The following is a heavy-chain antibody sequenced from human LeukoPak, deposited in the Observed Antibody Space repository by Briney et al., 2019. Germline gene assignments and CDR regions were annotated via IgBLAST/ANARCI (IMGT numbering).Heavy chain of an antibody. CDR2: IYYSGCT. V-gene: IGHV4-59*01. CDR1: GGSISSNY. Sequence: SETLSLTCTVSGGSISSNYWSWIRQPPGKGLEWIGYIYYSGCTNHNPSLKSRVTISVDTSKNQFSLKLSSVTAADTAVYYCARHQRGNSDAFDIWGQGTMVTVSS. D-gene: IGHD4-23*01. J-gene: IGHJ3*02. CDR3: ARHQRGNSDAFDI.